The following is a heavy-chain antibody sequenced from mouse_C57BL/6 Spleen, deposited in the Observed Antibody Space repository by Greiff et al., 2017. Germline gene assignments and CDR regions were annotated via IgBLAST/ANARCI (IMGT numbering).Heavy chain of an antibody. Sequence: EVKVVESGGGLVKPGGSLKLSCAASGFTFSDYGMHWVRQAPEKGLEWVAYISSGSSTIYSADTLKGRFTITRDNAKNTMFLQLTSLRSEDTDIYYCARTIYEQGYWGQGASVTVS. CDR2: ISSGSSTI. D-gene: IGHD2-3*01. J-gene: IGHJ4*01. V-gene: IGHV5-17*01. CDR1: GFTFSDYG. CDR3: ARTIYEQGY.